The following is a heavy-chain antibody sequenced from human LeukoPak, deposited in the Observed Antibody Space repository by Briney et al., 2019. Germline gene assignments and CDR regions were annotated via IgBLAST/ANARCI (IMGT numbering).Heavy chain of an antibody. V-gene: IGHV5-10-1*01. Sequence: GESLKISCKGSGYSFRSYWITWVRQMPGKGLEWVGRIDPSDSYTNYSPSFEGHVTISADKSISTAYLQWSSLKASDTAMYYCARLHPTYCTSGLCYWFDPWGQGTLVTVSS. D-gene: IGHD2-8*01. CDR2: IDPSDSYT. J-gene: IGHJ5*02. CDR1: GYSFRSYW. CDR3: ARLHPTYCTSGLCYWFDP.